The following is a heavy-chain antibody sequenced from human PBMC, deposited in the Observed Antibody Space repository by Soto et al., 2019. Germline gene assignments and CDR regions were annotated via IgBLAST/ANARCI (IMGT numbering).Heavy chain of an antibody. CDR3: AKGFDTAESFSRRGPYDSSGYYPSYFDY. J-gene: IGHJ4*02. D-gene: IGHD3-22*01. Sequence: EVQLLESGGGLVQPGGSLRLSCAASGFTFSSYAMSWVRQAPGKGLEWVSAISGSGGSTYYADSVKGRFTISRDNSKNTLYLQMNSLRAEDTAVYYCAKGFDTAESFSRRGPYDSSGYYPSYFDYWGQGTLVTVSS. CDR2: ISGSGGST. CDR1: GFTFSSYA. V-gene: IGHV3-23*01.